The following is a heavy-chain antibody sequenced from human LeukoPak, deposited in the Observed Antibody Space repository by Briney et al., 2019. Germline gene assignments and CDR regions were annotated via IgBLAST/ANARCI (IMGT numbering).Heavy chain of an antibody. D-gene: IGHD6-13*01. V-gene: IGHV3-23*01. J-gene: IGHJ4*02. Sequence: GGSLRLSCAASGFTFSSYAMSWVRQAPGKGLEWVSAISGSGGSTYYADSVKGRFTISRDNSKNTLYLQMNSLRAEDTAVYYCAKDLQPIAAAGSHFDYWGQGTLVTVSS. CDR3: AKDLQPIAAAGSHFDY. CDR2: ISGSGGST. CDR1: GFTFSSYA.